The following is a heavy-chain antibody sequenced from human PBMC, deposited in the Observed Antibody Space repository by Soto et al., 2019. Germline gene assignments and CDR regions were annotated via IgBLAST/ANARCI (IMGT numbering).Heavy chain of an antibody. V-gene: IGHV1-69*13. CDR1: GGTFSSYA. CDR2: IIPIFGTA. Sequence: GASVKVSCKASGGTFSSYAISWVRQAPGQGLEWMGGIIPIFGTASYAQKFQGRVTITADESTSTAYMELSSLRSEDTAVYYCARDPDDDAFDIWGQGTMVTVSS. J-gene: IGHJ3*02. CDR3: ARDPDDDAFDI.